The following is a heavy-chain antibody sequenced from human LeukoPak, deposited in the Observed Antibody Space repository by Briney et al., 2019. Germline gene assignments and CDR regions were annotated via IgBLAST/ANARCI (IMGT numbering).Heavy chain of an antibody. Sequence: ASVKVSCKASGYTFTSSALNWVRQAPGKGLEWMGGFDPEDGETIYSQNFQGRVTMTEDTSADTAYMELSSLRSEDTAVYLCATGDRSSTSTGGMDVWGQGTTVIVSS. J-gene: IGHJ6*02. CDR3: ATGDRSSTSTGGMDV. CDR1: GYTFTSSA. CDR2: FDPEDGET. D-gene: IGHD2-2*01. V-gene: IGHV1-24*01.